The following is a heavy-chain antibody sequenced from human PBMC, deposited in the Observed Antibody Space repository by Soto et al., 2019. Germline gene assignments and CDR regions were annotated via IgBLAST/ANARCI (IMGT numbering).Heavy chain of an antibody. D-gene: IGHD3-16*02. CDR1: GGTFSSYA. V-gene: IGHV1-69*13. CDR2: IIPIFGTA. Sequence: ASVKVSCKASGGTFSSYAISWVRQAPGQGLEWMGGIIPIFGTANYAQKFQGRVTITADESTSTAYMELSSLGSEDTAVYYCARVFDHDYVWGSYRYGFDYWGQGTLVTVSS. CDR3: ARVFDHDYVWGSYRYGFDY. J-gene: IGHJ4*02.